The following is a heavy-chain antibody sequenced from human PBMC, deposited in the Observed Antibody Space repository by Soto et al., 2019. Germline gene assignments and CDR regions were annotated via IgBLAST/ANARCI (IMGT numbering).Heavy chain of an antibody. CDR3: AKDYLRWAQS. CDR1: GFTFSDYG. Sequence: GGSLRLSCAASGFTFSDYGMSWVRQAPGKGLEWVSAISGSGSTFYAGSVKGRFTISRDNSKNTLYLQMNSLRAEDTAVYYCAKDYLRWAQSWGQGTLVTVSS. D-gene: IGHD1-26*01. V-gene: IGHV3-23*01. CDR2: ISGSGST. J-gene: IGHJ5*02.